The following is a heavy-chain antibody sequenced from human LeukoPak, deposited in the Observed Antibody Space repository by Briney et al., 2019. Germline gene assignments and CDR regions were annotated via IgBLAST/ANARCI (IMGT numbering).Heavy chain of an antibody. CDR1: GFTFSSYS. CDR2: ISSSSSTI. V-gene: IGHV3-48*04. CDR3: AKDDSSSQYYYYYYYMDV. Sequence: GGSLRLSCAASGFTFSSYSMNWVRQAPGKGLEWVSYISSSSSTIYYADSVKGRFTISRDNAKNSLYLQMNSLRAEDTAVYYCAKDDSSSQYYYYYYYMDVWGKGTTVTVSS. D-gene: IGHD6-6*01. J-gene: IGHJ6*03.